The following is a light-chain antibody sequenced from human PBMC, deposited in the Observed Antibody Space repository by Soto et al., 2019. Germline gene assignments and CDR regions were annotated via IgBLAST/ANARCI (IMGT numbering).Light chain of an antibody. J-gene: IGKJ1*01. Sequence: EIVMTQSPATLSVSPGERATLSCRASQSVNSNLAWYQQKPGQAPSLLIYGAFTRATGIPARFSGTGSGTEFTLTISSLQSEDFALYYCQQYNDRPLTFGQGTKVDIK. CDR2: GAF. CDR1: QSVNSN. V-gene: IGKV3-15*01. CDR3: QQYNDRPLT.